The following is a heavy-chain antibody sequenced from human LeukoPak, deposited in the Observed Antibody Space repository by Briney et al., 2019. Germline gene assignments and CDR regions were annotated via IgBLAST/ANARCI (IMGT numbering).Heavy chain of an antibody. J-gene: IGHJ2*01. Sequence: GGSLRLSCAASGFTFSSYGMHWVRQAPGKGLEWVAVISYDGSNKYYADSVKGRFTISRDSSKNTLYLQMNSLRAEDTAVYYCAKGHSSSWYWYFDLWGRGTLVTVSS. CDR1: GFTFSSYG. D-gene: IGHD6-13*01. CDR3: AKGHSSSWYWYFDL. V-gene: IGHV3-30*18. CDR2: ISYDGSNK.